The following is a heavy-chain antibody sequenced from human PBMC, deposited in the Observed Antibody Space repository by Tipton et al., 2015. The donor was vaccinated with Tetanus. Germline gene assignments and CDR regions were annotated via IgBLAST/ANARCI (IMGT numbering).Heavy chain of an antibody. CDR1: GGTFRNYA. Sequence: QVQLVQSGPEVKKPGSSVRVSCKTSGGTFRNYAISWVRQAPGQGLEWMGGIFPVYGTSNYAPEFQGRLTITAEESTGTAQMELSGLRSDDTAVYFCARATANSAFDFWGQGTRVTVSS. CDR3: ARATANSAFDF. J-gene: IGHJ4*02. D-gene: IGHD2-21*02. V-gene: IGHV1-69*01. CDR2: IFPVYGTS.